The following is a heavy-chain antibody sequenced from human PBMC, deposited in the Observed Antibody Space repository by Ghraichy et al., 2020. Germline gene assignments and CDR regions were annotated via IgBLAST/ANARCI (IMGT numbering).Heavy chain of an antibody. J-gene: IGHJ5*02. CDR1: GDSISSTTYY. D-gene: IGHD5-18*01. CDR3: ARPFGYGNNPHWFDP. Sequence: SETLSLTCIVSGDSISSTTYYWGWIRQPPGKGLEWIGSFSYSGSTFYNPSLKSRVTMSVDTSKNQFSLKLSSVTAADTAVDYCARPFGYGNNPHWFDPWGKGTLVSVSS. V-gene: IGHV4-39*01. CDR2: FSYSGST.